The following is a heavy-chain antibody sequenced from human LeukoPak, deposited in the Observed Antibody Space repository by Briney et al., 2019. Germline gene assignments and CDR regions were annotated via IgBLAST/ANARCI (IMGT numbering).Heavy chain of an antibody. CDR3: ARDPPQSHYDSSGYQGTVFDY. D-gene: IGHD3-22*01. Sequence: SETLSLTCTVSGYSISSGYYWGWIRQPPGKGLEWIGSIYHSGSTYYNPSLKSRVTISVDTSKNQFSLKLSSVTAADTAVYYCARDPPQSHYDSSGYQGTVFDYWGQGTLVTVSS. V-gene: IGHV4-38-2*02. J-gene: IGHJ4*02. CDR2: IYHSGST. CDR1: GYSISSGYY.